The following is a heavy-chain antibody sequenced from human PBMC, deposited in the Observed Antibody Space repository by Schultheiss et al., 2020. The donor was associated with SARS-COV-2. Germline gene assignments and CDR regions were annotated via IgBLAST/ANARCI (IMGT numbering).Heavy chain of an antibody. Sequence: SETLSLTCTVSGGSISSYYWSWIRQPPGKGLEWIGRIYTSGSTNYNPSLKSRVTISVDTSKNQFSLKLSSVTAADTAVYYCAREPTTGTTYYYYMDVWGKGTTVTVSS. CDR2: IYTSGST. V-gene: IGHV4-4*08. CDR1: GGSISSYY. J-gene: IGHJ6*03. D-gene: IGHD1-1*01. CDR3: AREPTTGTTYYYYMDV.